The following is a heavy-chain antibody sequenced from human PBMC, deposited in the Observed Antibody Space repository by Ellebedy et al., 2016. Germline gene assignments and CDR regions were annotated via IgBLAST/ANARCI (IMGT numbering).Heavy chain of an antibody. CDR2: INHSGST. J-gene: IGHJ4*02. Sequence: SETLSLTXAVYGGSFSGYYWSWIRQPPGKGLEWIGEINHSGSTNYNPSLKSRVTMSVDTSRNQFSLKLSSVTAADTAVYYCARCFDSGGYIDYWGQGTLVTVSS. CDR1: GGSFSGYY. D-gene: IGHD3-22*01. CDR3: ARCFDSGGYIDY. V-gene: IGHV4-34*01.